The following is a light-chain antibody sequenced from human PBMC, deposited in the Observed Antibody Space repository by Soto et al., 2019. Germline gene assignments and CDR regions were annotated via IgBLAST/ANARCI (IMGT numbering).Light chain of an antibody. CDR3: NSYTSTSPPYV. CDR2: DVS. Sequence: THPGSGSGAAWQSLSISLNGTKKHTCPYNFVSWYQQRPGQAPQLLIFDVSNRPSGISDRFSGSKSGTTASLTISGLQAEDEADYYCNSYTSTSPPYVFGTG. CDR1: KKHTCPYNF. J-gene: IGLJ1*01. V-gene: IGLV2-14*01.